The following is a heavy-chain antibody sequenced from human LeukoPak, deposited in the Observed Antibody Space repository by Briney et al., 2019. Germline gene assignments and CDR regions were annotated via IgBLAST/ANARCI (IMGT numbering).Heavy chain of an antibody. V-gene: IGHV3-30*01. D-gene: IGHD3-10*01. CDR3: ARAKTLLMVRGVIITDAFDI. Sequence: GRSLRLSCAASGFTFSSYAMHWVRQAPGKGLEWVAVISYDGSNKYYADSVKGRFTISRDNSKNTLYLQMNSLRAEDTAVYYCARAKTLLMVRGVIITDAFDIWGQGTMVTVSS. J-gene: IGHJ3*02. CDR1: GFTFSSYA. CDR2: ISYDGSNK.